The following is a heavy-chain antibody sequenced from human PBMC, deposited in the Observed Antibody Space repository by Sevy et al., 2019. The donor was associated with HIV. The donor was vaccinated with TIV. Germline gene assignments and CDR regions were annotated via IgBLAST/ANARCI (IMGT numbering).Heavy chain of an antibody. Sequence: ASVKVSCKASGGTFSSYAISWVRQAPGQGLEWMGGSIPIFGTANYAQKFQGRVTITAVESTSTAYMELSSLRSEDTAVYYCARGGGFGELPRYFDYWGQGTLVTVSS. D-gene: IGHD3-10*01. J-gene: IGHJ4*02. CDR2: SIPIFGTA. V-gene: IGHV1-69*13. CDR3: ARGGGFGELPRYFDY. CDR1: GGTFSSYA.